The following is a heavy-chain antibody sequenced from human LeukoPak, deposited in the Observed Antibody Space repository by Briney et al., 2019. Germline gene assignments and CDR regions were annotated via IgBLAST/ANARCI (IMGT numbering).Heavy chain of an antibody. Sequence: ASVKVSCKTSGYTFTSYYMHWVRQAPGQGLEWMGWINPNSGGTNYAQKLQGRVTMTTDTSTSTAYMELRSLRSDDTAVYYCARVIVTARSDAFDIWGQGTMVTVSS. CDR2: INPNSGGT. D-gene: IGHD3-22*01. CDR3: ARVIVTARSDAFDI. CDR1: GYTFTSYY. V-gene: IGHV1-2*02. J-gene: IGHJ3*02.